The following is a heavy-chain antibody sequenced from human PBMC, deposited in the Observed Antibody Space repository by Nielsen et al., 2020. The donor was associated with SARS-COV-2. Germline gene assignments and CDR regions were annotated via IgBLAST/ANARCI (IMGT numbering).Heavy chain of an antibody. CDR3: ATDSPFGVVIYALAH. Sequence: ASVKVSCKVPGDTLTQLSTHWVRQVPGKGLEWMGEFDPEDGETTYAQKFQGRITMTEDTSIDTAYLDLSSLSSDDTAVYYCATDSPFGVVIYALAHWGQGTLVTVSS. CDR2: FDPEDGET. CDR1: GDTLTQLS. V-gene: IGHV1-24*01. D-gene: IGHD3-3*01. J-gene: IGHJ4*02.